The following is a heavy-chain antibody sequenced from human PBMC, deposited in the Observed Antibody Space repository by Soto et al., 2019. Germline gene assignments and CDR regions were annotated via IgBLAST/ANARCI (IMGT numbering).Heavy chain of an antibody. J-gene: IGHJ6*02. CDR3: ARDRYSYYDFWSGSLPYYYYGMDV. CDR2: IKQDGSEK. D-gene: IGHD3-3*01. CDR1: GFTFSSYS. V-gene: IGHV3-7*01. Sequence: PGGSLRLSCAAAGFTFSSYSVNWVRQAPGKGLEWVANIKQDGSEKYYVDSVKGRFTISRDNAKNSLYLQMNSLRAEDTAVYYCARDRYSYYDFWSGSLPYYYYGMDVWGQGTTVTVSS.